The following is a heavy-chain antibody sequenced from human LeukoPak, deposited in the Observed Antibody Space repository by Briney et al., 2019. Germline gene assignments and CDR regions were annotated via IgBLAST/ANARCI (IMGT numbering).Heavy chain of an antibody. Sequence: GGSLRLSCAASGFTFSSYWMHWVRHAPGKGLVWVSRINTDGSSTSYADSVKGRFTVSRDNAKNTLYLQMNSLRGEDTAVYYCAKDPMTSVTTTAYWGQGTLVTVSS. D-gene: IGHD4-17*01. CDR2: INTDGSST. V-gene: IGHV3-74*01. CDR1: GFTFSSYW. CDR3: AKDPMTSVTTTAY. J-gene: IGHJ4*02.